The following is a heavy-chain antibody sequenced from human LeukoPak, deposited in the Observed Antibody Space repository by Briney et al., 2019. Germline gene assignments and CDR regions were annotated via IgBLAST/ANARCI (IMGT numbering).Heavy chain of an antibody. CDR2: INTDGSST. V-gene: IGHV3-74*01. Sequence: GGSLRLSCAASGFTFSSYWMHWVRQAPGKGLVWVSHINTDGSSTSDADSVKGRFTISRDNAKNTLYLQMNSLRAEDTAVYYCARDRGYYYYYMDVWGKGTTVTVSS. D-gene: IGHD5-12*01. CDR3: ARDRGYYYYYMDV. J-gene: IGHJ6*03. CDR1: GFTFSSYW.